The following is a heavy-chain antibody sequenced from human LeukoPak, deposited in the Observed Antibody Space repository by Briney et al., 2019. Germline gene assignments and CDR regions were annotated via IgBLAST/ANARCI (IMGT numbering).Heavy chain of an antibody. CDR3: ARQVFRQWPEYFRF. CDR1: GGSISSSTYC. CDR2: MYYSGGA. Sequence: SETLSLTCTVSGGSISSSTYCWGWIRQRPGKGLEWIGSMYYSGGAYYNPSLKSRLTISVDTSKNQFSLKLDSVTAADTAVYYCARQVFRQWPEYFRFWGRGTLVTVSS. V-gene: IGHV4-39*01. D-gene: IGHD6-19*01. J-gene: IGHJ1*01.